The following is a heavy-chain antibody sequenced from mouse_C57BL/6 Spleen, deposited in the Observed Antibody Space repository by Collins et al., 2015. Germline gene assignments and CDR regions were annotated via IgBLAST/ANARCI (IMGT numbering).Heavy chain of an antibody. D-gene: IGHD1-1*01. CDR2: IRNKANGYTT. Sequence: EVKLVESGGGLVQPGNSLRLSCATSGFTFTDYYMSWVRQPPGKALEWLGFIRNKANGYTTEYSASVKGRFTISRDNSQSILYLQVNTLRAEDSATYYCARDWTTVPYWYFDVWGAGTTVTVSS. V-gene: IGHV7-3*02. J-gene: IGHJ1*01. CDR1: GFTFTDYY. CDR3: ARDWTTVPYWYFDV.